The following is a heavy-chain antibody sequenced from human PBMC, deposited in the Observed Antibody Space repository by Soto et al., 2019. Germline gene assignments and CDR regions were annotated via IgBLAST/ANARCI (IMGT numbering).Heavy chain of an antibody. J-gene: IGHJ4*02. D-gene: IGHD4-17*01. CDR2: ISSSSSYI. CDR1: GFTFSSYS. CDR3: ARPLYGDYAIDY. Sequence: GGSLRLSCAASGFTFSSYSMNRVRQAPGKGLEWVSSISSSSSYIYYADSVKGRFTISRDNAKNSLYLQMNSLRAEDTAVYYCARPLYGDYAIDYWGQGTLVTVSS. V-gene: IGHV3-21*01.